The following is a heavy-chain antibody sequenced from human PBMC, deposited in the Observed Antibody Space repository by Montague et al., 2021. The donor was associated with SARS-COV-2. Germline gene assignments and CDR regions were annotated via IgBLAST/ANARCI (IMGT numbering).Heavy chain of an antibody. Sequence: FTISRDNAKNSLYLQMNSLRAEDTAVYYCARESGGNRDWFDPWGQGTLVTVSS. V-gene: IGHV3-11*06. J-gene: IGHJ5*02. D-gene: IGHD4-23*01. CDR3: ARESGGNRDWFDP.